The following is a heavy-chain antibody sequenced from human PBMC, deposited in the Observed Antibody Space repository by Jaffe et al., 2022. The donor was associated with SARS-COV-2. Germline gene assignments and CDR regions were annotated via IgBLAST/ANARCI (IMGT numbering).Heavy chain of an antibody. D-gene: IGHD6-19*01. CDR1: GGSISSYY. Sequence: QVQLQESGPGLVKPSETLSLTCTVSGGSISSYYWSWIRQPPGKGLEWIGYIYYSGSTNYNPSLKSRVTISVDTSKNQFSLKLSSVTAADTAVYYCARHSLTLLYSSGPDDAFDIWGQGTMVTVSS. J-gene: IGHJ3*02. CDR3: ARHSLTLLYSSGPDDAFDI. V-gene: IGHV4-59*08. CDR2: IYYSGST.